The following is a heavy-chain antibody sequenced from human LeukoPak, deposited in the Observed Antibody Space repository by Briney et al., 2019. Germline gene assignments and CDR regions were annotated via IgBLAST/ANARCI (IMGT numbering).Heavy chain of an antibody. V-gene: IGHV4-39*01. D-gene: IGHD4-17*01. Sequence: SETLSLTCTVSGGSISSSNYYWGWIRQPPGKGLEWIGSIYYSGSTYYNPSLKSRVTISGDTSKNQFSLKLTSVTAADTAVYYCEIPTTVTTTIEYWGQGTLVTVSS. CDR3: EIPTTVTTTIEY. CDR1: GGSISSSNYY. CDR2: IYYSGST. J-gene: IGHJ4*02.